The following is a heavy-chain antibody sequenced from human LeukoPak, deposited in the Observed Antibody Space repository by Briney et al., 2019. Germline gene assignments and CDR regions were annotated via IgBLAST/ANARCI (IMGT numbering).Heavy chain of an antibody. CDR3: ARDWKDPAAFDI. D-gene: IGHD1-1*01. J-gene: IGHJ3*02. Sequence: GESLRISCKGSGYTFPSYWIGWVRQMPGEGLEWMAIINHGDSDIRYSPSFQGQVNISADKSIRTAYLQGSSLKASDTAMYFCARDWKDPAAFDIWGQGTMVTVSS. CDR1: GYTFPSYW. V-gene: IGHV5-51*01. CDR2: INHGDSDI.